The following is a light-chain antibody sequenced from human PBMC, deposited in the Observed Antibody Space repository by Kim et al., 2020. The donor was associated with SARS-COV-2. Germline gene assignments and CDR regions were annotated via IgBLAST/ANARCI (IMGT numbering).Light chain of an antibody. J-gene: IGKJ4*01. CDR3: QQRHSWPLT. V-gene: IGKV3-11*01. CDR1: QSVSRY. CDR2: DAA. Sequence: LSPGERATLSCRASQSVSRYLAWYQQKPGQAPRLLIYDAANRATGIPARFSADGSRTDFTLTISSLESEDFAVYYCQQRHSWPLTFGGGTKVDIK.